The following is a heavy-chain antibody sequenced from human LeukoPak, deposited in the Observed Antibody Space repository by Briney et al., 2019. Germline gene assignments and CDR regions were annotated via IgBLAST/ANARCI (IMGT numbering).Heavy chain of an antibody. Sequence: KASETLSLTCTVSGGSISSYYWSWIRQPPGKGLEWIGYNSGSTNYNPSLKSRVTISVDTSKNQFSLKLRSVTAADTAVYYCARGQGYYYYYMDVWGKGTTVTVSS. CDR1: GGSISSYY. CDR3: ARGQGYYYYYMDV. CDR2: NSGST. J-gene: IGHJ6*03. V-gene: IGHV4-59*01.